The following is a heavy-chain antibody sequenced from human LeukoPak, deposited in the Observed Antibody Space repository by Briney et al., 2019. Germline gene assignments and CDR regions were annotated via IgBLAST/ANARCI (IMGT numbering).Heavy chain of an antibody. CDR1: GGPISSSSHY. D-gene: IGHD2-15*01. V-gene: IGHV4-39*01. J-gene: IGHJ3*02. CDR2: ISYSGST. Sequence: SETLSLTCTVSGGPISSSSHYWGLIRQPPGKGLEWIGSISYSGSTYYNPSLNSRITISVDAPKNQFSLNLSSVTAADTALFYCARHRHGSWFSAFDIWGQGTMVTVSS. CDR3: ARHRHGSWFSAFDI.